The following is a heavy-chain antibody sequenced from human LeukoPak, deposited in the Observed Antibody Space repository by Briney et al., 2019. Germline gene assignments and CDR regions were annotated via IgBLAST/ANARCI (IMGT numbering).Heavy chain of an antibody. CDR2: VKQDGSEK. CDR1: GFTFSNHW. CDR3: TTADGVFDY. J-gene: IGHJ4*02. Sequence: GGSLRLSCAASGFTFSNHWMSWVRQAPGKGLEWVANVKQDGSEKYYVDSVKGRFTISRDNAKNSLYLQMNSLRAEDTAVYYCTTADGVFDYWGQGTLVTVSS. V-gene: IGHV3-7*03. D-gene: IGHD3-10*01.